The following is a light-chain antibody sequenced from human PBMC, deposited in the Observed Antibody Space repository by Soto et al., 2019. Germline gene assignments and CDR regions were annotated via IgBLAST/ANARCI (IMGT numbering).Light chain of an antibody. CDR2: ATS. Sequence: DVHITQSPSSLSAFVGDRVTITCRASQGIAPYLAWFQQKPGKVPKLLIYATSTLQSGVPSRFSGSGSGTDFTLTINSLQPEDVGTYYCQKYNSAPLTFGGGTKVDIK. CDR1: QGIAPY. CDR3: QKYNSAPLT. V-gene: IGKV1-27*01. J-gene: IGKJ4*01.